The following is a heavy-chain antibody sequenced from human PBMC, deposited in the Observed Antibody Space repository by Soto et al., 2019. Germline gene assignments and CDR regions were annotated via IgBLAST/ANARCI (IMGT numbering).Heavy chain of an antibody. Sequence: PGWSLRLSCVLSVGTFIGYGMHWVRQVPGRGLEWLASIINNGFITYYADSVEGRFTISRDNSKNTVSLHMSSLRADDTAVYYFAQDCAIQHHPDYWGRGTLVTVSS. D-gene: IGHD2-21*01. CDR1: VGTFIGYG. CDR3: AQDCAIQHHPDY. CDR2: IINNGFIT. J-gene: IGHJ4*02. V-gene: IGHV3-33*03.